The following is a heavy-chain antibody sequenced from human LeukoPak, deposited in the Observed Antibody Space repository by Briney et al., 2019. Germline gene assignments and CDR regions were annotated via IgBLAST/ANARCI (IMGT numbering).Heavy chain of an antibody. CDR2: ISGSGGST. CDR1: GFTFSSYA. V-gene: IGHV3-23*01. Sequence: PGGSLRLSCAASGFTFSSYAMSWVRQAPGKGLEWVSAISGSGGSTYYADSVKGRFTISRDNSKNTLYLQMNSLRAEDTAVYYCANPSTPDYYDSSGYYRGDAFDIWGQGTMVTVSS. J-gene: IGHJ3*02. D-gene: IGHD3-22*01. CDR3: ANPSTPDYYDSSGYYRGDAFDI.